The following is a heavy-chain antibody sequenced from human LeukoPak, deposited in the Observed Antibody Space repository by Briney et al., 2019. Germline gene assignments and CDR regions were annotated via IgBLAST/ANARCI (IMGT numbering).Heavy chain of an antibody. CDR3: ARGDISGWFDP. D-gene: IGHD6-19*01. V-gene: IGHV5-51*01. CDR1: GYSFTNYW. CDR2: IHPGDSDT. Sequence: GESLKISCKGSGYSFTNYWIGWVRQMPGKGLEWMGIIHPGDSDTRYSPSFQGQVTISADTSNTTAYLQWSSLKASDTAIYYCARGDISGWFDPWGQGTLVTVSS. J-gene: IGHJ5*02.